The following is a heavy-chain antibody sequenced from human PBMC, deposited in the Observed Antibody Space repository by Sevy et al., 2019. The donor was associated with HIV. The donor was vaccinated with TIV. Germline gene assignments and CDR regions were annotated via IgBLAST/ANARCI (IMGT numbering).Heavy chain of an antibody. CDR1: GGSISSYY. J-gene: IGHJ6*02. D-gene: IGHD6-13*01. CDR3: AREGSSSSWYRSGGMDV. V-gene: IGHV4-59*01. CDR2: IYYSGST. Sequence: SETLSLTCTVSGGSISSYYWSWIRQPPGKGLEWIGYIYYSGSTNYNPSLKSRVTISVDTSKNQFSLKLSSVTAADTAVYYCAREGSSSSWYRSGGMDVWGQWTTVTVSS.